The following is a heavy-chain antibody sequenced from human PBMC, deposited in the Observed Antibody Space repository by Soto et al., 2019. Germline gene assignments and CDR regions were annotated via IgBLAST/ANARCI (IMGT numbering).Heavy chain of an antibody. J-gene: IGHJ4*02. CDR2: IVVGSGNT. D-gene: IGHD3-22*01. V-gene: IGHV1-58*01. CDR3: AAWASNYYDSSGYHN. Sequence: SLKFSSKTSVFTFTTSAVQWVQQARGQRLEWIGWIVVGSGNTNYGQKFQERVTITRDMSTSTAYMELSSLRSEDTAVYYCAAWASNYYDSSGYHNWGQGTMVTVSS. CDR1: VFTFTTSA.